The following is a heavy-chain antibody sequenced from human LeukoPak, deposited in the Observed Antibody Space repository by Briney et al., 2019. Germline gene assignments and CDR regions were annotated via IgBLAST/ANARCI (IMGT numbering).Heavy chain of an antibody. CDR2: IYTSGST. D-gene: IGHD5-12*01. CDR3: ARDGRRYGGYSNWFDP. V-gene: IGHV4-61*02. Sequence: SETLSLTCTVSGGSISSGSYYWSWIRQPAGKGLEWIGRIYTSGSTNYNPSLKSRVTISVDTSKNQFSLKLSSVTAADTAVYYCARDGRRYGGYSNWFDPWGQGTLVTVSS. CDR1: GGSISSGSYY. J-gene: IGHJ5*02.